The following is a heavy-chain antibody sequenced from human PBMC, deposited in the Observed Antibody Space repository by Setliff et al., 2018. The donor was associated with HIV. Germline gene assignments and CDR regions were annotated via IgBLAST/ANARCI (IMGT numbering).Heavy chain of an antibody. J-gene: IGHJ4*02. V-gene: IGHV4-38-2*02. D-gene: IGHD3-10*01. CDR2: IYHVGTT. CDR1: GYSMSGGYN. CDR3: VTTDYFYGRNNFEY. Sequence: PSETLSLTCTVSGYSMSGGYNWGWIRQSPEKGLEWIGNIYHVGTTYYNPSLKSRVTLSVDPSKSQFSLKLTSVTAADTALYYCVTTDYFYGRNNFEYWGQGVLVTVSS.